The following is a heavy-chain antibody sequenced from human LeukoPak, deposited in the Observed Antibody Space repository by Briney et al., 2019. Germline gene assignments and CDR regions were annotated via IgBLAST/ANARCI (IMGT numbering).Heavy chain of an antibody. CDR3: ARVRWDNIGLTGYYEIYFDY. V-gene: IGHV4-4*02. CDR1: GGSISSSNW. J-gene: IGHJ4*02. Sequence: PSETLSLTCAVSGGSISSSNWWSWVRPPPGKGLEWIGEIYHSGSTNYNPSLKSRVTISVDKSKNQFSLKLSSVTAADTAVYYCARVRWDNIGLTGYYEIYFDYWGQGTLVTVSS. D-gene: IGHD3-9*01. CDR2: IYHSGST.